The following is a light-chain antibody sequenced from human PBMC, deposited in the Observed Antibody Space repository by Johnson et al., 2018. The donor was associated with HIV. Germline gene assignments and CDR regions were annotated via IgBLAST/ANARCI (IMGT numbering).Light chain of an antibody. CDR3: VTWGYRLSAYV. J-gene: IGLJ1*01. V-gene: IGLV1-51*01. CDR1: SSNIGNNY. CDR2: DNN. Sequence: QSVLTQPPSVSAAPGQKVTISCSGSSSNIGNNYVSWYQQLPGTAPKLLIYDNNKRPSGIPDRFSGSKSGTSATLGITGLQAGDEADYYRVTWGYRLSAYVIGTGTTVNRP.